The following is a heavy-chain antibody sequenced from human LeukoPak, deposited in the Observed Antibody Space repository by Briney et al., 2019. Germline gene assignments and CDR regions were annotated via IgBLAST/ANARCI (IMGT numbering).Heavy chain of an antibody. D-gene: IGHD6-13*01. CDR1: GFTFSSYS. Sequence: GGSLRLSCAASGFTFSSYSMNWVRQAPGKGLEWVSSISSSSSYIYYADSVKGRFTISRDNAKNSLYLQMSSLRAEDTAVYYCTREGILEGVDYWGQGILVTVSS. V-gene: IGHV3-21*01. CDR3: TREGILEGVDY. J-gene: IGHJ4*02. CDR2: ISSSSSYI.